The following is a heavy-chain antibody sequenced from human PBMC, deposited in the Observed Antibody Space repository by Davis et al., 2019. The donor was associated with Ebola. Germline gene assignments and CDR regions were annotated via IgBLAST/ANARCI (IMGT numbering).Heavy chain of an antibody. V-gene: IGHV3-33*01. CDR3: ARGEEQLLFLGGYYYGMDV. Sequence: GESLKISCAASGFTFSSYGMHWVRQAPGKGLEWVAVIWYDGSNKYYADSVKGRFTISRDNSKNTLYLQMTSLRAEDTAVYYCARGEEQLLFLGGYYYGMDVWGQGTTVTVSS. J-gene: IGHJ6*02. D-gene: IGHD2-2*01. CDR1: GFTFSSYG. CDR2: IWYDGSNK.